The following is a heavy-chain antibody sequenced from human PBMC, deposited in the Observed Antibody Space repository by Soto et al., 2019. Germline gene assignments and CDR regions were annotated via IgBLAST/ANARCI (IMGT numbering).Heavy chain of an antibody. Sequence: LXLPCAVSGGSISSSNLWSCVRQPPGKGLEWIGEIYHSGSTNYNPSLKSRVTISVDKSKNQFSLKLSSVTAADTAVYYCARAVAAADDGDDYYYYGMDVWGQGTTVTVSS. V-gene: IGHV4-4*02. CDR2: IYHSGST. J-gene: IGHJ6*02. CDR1: GGSISSSNL. CDR3: ARAVAAADDGDDYYYYGMDV. D-gene: IGHD6-13*01.